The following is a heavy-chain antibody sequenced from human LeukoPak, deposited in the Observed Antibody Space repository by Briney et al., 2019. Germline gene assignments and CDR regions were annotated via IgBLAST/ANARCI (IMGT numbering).Heavy chain of an antibody. D-gene: IGHD1-1*01. J-gene: IGHJ6*02. CDR3: ARDGGPNWNYLYYGMDV. Sequence: PGGSLRLSCAASGFTFSSYGMHWVRQAPGKGLEWVAVIWYDGSNKYYADSVKGRFTISRDNSKNTLYLQMNSLRAEDTAVYYCARDGGPNWNYLYYGMDVWGQGTTVTVSS. V-gene: IGHV3-33*01. CDR2: IWYDGSNK. CDR1: GFTFSSYG.